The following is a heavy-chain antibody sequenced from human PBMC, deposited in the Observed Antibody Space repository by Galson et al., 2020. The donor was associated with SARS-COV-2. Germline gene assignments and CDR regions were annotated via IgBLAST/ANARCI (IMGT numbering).Heavy chain of an antibody. V-gene: IGHV4-30-4*07. J-gene: IGHJ3*01. CDR1: GGSISSGGYS. D-gene: IGHD3-10*01. CDR2: IFDSGST. Sequence: SETLSLTCAVSGGSISSGGYSWSWIRQPPGKGLEWIGDIFDSGSTKYNPSLRSRVTISLDTSKNQVSLRLSSVTAADTAVFYCARLNYGSGSYSAFDVWGQGTMVTVSS. CDR3: ARLNYGSGSYSAFDV.